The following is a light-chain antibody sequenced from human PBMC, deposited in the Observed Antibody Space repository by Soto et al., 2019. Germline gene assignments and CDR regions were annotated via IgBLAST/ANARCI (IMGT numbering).Light chain of an antibody. CDR2: NNT. CDR1: NSNIGAGFG. CDR3: QSFDINVLALI. Sequence: QSVLTQPPSVSGAPGQRVTISCTGSNSNIGAGFGVQWYQQFPRTAPRLLIYNNTNRPSGVPDRFSASKSGTSASLAITGLRADDEADYYCQSFDINVLALIFGVGTKLTVL. J-gene: IGLJ2*01. V-gene: IGLV1-40*01.